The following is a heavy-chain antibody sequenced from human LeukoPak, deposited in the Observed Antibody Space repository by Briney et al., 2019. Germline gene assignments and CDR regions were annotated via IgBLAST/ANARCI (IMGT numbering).Heavy chain of an antibody. D-gene: IGHD6-13*01. CDR3: ARDIVDSSSWYYFDY. Sequence: GGSLRLSCAASGFTFSSYSMNWVRQAPGKGLEWVANIKRDGSEKYYVDSVKGRFTISRDNAKNSLYLQMNSLRAEDTAVYYCARDIVDSSSWYYFDYWGQGTLVTVSS. J-gene: IGHJ4*02. V-gene: IGHV3-7*01. CDR1: GFTFSSYS. CDR2: IKRDGSEK.